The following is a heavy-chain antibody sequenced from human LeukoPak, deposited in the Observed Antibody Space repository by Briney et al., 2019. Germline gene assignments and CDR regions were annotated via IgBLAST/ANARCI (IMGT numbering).Heavy chain of an antibody. V-gene: IGHV3-15*01. D-gene: IGHD3-22*01. Sequence: GGPLRLSCAASGYTFRNAWMSWVRQAPGKGLEWVGRITSNTDGGTTDYAAPVKGRFTISSDDSENTLYLQMNSLKTEDTAVYYCTRSIRTSGYYYIDYWGQGTLVTVSS. CDR2: ITSNTDGGTT. J-gene: IGHJ4*02. CDR1: GYTFRNAW. CDR3: TRSIRTSGYYYIDY.